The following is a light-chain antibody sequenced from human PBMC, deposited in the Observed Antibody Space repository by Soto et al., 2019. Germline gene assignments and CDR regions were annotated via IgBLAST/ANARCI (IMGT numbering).Light chain of an antibody. CDR1: SSDVGSYNR. CDR3: SSYAGSSTFVV. J-gene: IGLJ2*01. Sequence: QSALTQPPSVSGSPGQSVTISCTGTSSDVGSYNRVSWYQQPPGTAPKLMIYDVSNRPSGVPDRFSGSKSGNTASLTISGLQAEDEADYYCSSYAGSSTFVVFGGGTKLTVL. V-gene: IGLV2-18*02. CDR2: DVS.